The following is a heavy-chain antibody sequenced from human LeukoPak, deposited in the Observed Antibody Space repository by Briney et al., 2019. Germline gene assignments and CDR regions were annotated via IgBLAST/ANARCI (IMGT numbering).Heavy chain of an antibody. V-gene: IGHV4-39*01. CDR1: GGSISSXXXX. CDR2: IXXXGXX. CDR3: ARLALSNKDAFDI. Sequence: PSETLSLTCXVSGGSISSXXXXXXWIRQXPGXGXXXIGXIXXXGXXXYNPSXXXXXXISVDTSKNQFSLKLSSVTAADTAVYYCARLALSNKDAFDIWGQGTMVTVSS. D-gene: IGHD4-11*01. J-gene: IGHJ3*02.